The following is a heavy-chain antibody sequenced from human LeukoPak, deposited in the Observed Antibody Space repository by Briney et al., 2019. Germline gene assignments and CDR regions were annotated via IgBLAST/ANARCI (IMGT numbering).Heavy chain of an antibody. J-gene: IGHJ6*03. D-gene: IGHD3-10*01. CDR1: GYTFTTYY. CDR2: INPSGSVT. Sequence: GASVTISCKASGYTFTTYYMHWVRQAPGQGLEWMGIINPSGSVTSYAQKFQGRFTLTKDTSTSTVYMELSSLRAEDTAVYYCASSLVVLWFGEFADYYYMDVWGKGTTVTVSS. CDR3: ASSLVVLWFGEFADYYYMDV. V-gene: IGHV1-46*01.